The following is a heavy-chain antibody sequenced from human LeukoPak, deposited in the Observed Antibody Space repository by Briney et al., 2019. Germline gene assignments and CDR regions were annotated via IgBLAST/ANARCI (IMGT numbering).Heavy chain of an antibody. Sequence: SETLSLTCTVSGGSISSGGYYWSWIRQHPGKGLEWIGYIYYSGSTYYNPSLKSRVTISVDTPKNQFSLKLSSVTAADTAVYYCARVAIVVVVAATRSVKYYFDYWGQGTLVTVSS. J-gene: IGHJ4*02. CDR1: GGSISSGGYY. V-gene: IGHV4-31*03. CDR2: IYYSGST. D-gene: IGHD2-15*01. CDR3: ARVAIVVVVAATRSVKYYFDY.